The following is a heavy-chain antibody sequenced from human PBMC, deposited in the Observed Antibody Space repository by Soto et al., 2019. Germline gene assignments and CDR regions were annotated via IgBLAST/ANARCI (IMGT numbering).Heavy chain of an antibody. D-gene: IGHD3-22*01. CDR3: AREYYDISGYYQGSYFDF. J-gene: IGHJ4*02. Sequence: PSETLSLTCTVSGGSISTYFWSWIRQPAGKGLEWIGHIYSSGSTNYNPSLKSRVTISVDTSKNQFSLTLSSVTAADTAVYYCAREYYDISGYYQGSYFDFWGQGTLVTVSS. V-gene: IGHV4-4*07. CDR1: GGSISTYF. CDR2: IYSSGST.